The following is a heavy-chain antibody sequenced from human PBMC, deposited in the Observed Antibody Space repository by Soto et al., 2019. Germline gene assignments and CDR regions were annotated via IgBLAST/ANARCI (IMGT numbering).Heavy chain of an antibody. Sequence: QVQLQESGPGLLKPSETQSLTCTVSGGSIDNYYCSWIRQPPRKGLEYIGYIHYTGSTNYNPSLKSRVTMSVDTSKNQCSLRLSSVTAADTATYYCARHGDYASAFDYWGQGTLVTVSS. J-gene: IGHJ4*02. CDR3: ARHGDYASAFDY. V-gene: IGHV4-59*01. D-gene: IGHD4-17*01. CDR2: IHYTGST. CDR1: GGSIDNYY.